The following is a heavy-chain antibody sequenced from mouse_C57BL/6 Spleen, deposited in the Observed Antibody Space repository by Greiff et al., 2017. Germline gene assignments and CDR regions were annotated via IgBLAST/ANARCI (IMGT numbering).Heavy chain of an antibody. Sequence: EVKLMESGAGLVKPGGSLKLSCAASGFTFSSYAMSWVRQTPEKRLEWVAYISSGGDYIYYAATVKGRFTISRDNARNTLYLQMSSLKSEDTAMYYCTRDDGYHGGFAYWGQGTLVTVS. CDR1: GFTFSSYA. CDR2: ISSGGDYI. J-gene: IGHJ3*01. V-gene: IGHV5-9-1*02. D-gene: IGHD2-3*01. CDR3: TRDDGYHGGFAY.